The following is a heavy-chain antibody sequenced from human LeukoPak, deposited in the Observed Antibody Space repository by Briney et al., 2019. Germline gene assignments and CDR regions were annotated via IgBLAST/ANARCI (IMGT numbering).Heavy chain of an antibody. D-gene: IGHD6-19*01. J-gene: IGHJ4*02. CDR3: ARGYSSGWYYFDY. CDR1: GYAISSSNW. CDR2: IYYSGSI. Sequence: PSDTLSLTCAVSGYAISSSNWWAWIRQPPGKRLEWIGYIYYSGSIYYNPSLKSRVTISVDKSKNQFSLKLSSVTAADTAVYYCARGYSSGWYYFDYWGQGTLVTVSS. V-gene: IGHV4-28*05.